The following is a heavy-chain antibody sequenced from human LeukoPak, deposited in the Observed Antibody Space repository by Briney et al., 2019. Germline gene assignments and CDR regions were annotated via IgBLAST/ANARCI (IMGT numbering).Heavy chain of an antibody. CDR3: AREVRGVAGDFFYSYIDV. CDR1: GGSISSSNW. CDR2: IYHSGST. J-gene: IGHJ6*03. V-gene: IGHV4-4*02. D-gene: IGHD6-19*01. Sequence: SETLSVTCAVSGGSISSSNWWSWVRQPPGKGLEWIGEIYHSGSTNYNPSLKSRGTISVDKSRNQFSLKLSSVTAADTAVYFCAREVRGVAGDFFYSYIDVWGKGTTVTVSS.